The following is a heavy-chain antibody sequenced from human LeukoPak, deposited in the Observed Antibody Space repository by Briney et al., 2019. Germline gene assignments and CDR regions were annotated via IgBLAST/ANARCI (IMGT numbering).Heavy chain of an antibody. V-gene: IGHV3-23*01. CDR3: AKEVLVVIESYLEK. J-gene: IGHJ4*02. Sequence: GGALRLSWAASGFTFSRFAITWVRQAPGKGLGWGSTITGSGQTAYYSDSVKGRFTTSRDNSKNTLYLEMSSLRAEDTAIYYCAKEVLVVIESYLEKWGQGTLVTVSS. D-gene: IGHD3-22*01. CDR2: ITGSGQTA. CDR1: GFTFSRFA.